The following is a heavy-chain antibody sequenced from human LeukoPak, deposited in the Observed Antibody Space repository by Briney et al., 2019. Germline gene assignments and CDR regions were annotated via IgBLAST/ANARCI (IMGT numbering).Heavy chain of an antibody. CDR1: GFIFSSYG. CDR2: ISSGGAYA. Sequence: GGSLRLSCTGSGFIFSSYGLFWVRQAPGKGLEWVSAISSGGAYAYYADSVKGRFTISRDNALNSVSLQMNGLRAEDTAIYYCARDPEVPDYYSYMDVWGKGTTVTVSS. J-gene: IGHJ6*03. D-gene: IGHD1-14*01. CDR3: ARDPEVPDYYSYMDV. V-gene: IGHV3-21*01.